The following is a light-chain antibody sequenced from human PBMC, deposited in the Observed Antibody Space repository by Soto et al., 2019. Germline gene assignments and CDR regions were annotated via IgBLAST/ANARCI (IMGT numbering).Light chain of an antibody. CDR3: QQRSNWPPIT. CDR2: DAS. Sequence: EIGLSHSPATLSLSPGERATLSCRAIQSVSTSYLAWYQQKPGQAPRLLIYDASNRATGIPARFSGSGSGTDFTLTISSLEPEDFAVYYCQQRSNWPPITFGQGTRLEIK. CDR1: QSVSTSY. V-gene: IGKV3-11*01. J-gene: IGKJ5*01.